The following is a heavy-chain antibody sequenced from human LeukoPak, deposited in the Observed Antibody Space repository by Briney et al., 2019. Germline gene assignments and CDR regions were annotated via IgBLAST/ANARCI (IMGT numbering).Heavy chain of an antibody. CDR2: IYYSGST. CDR3: ASMGGRVNWFDP. J-gene: IGHJ5*02. Sequence: PSETLSLTCTVSGGSISSYYWSWIRQPPGKGLEWIGYIYYSGSTNYNPSLKSRVTISVDTSKNQSSLKLSSVTAADTAVYYCASMGGRVNWFDPWGQGTLVTVSS. V-gene: IGHV4-59*01. CDR1: GGSISSYY. D-gene: IGHD1-26*01.